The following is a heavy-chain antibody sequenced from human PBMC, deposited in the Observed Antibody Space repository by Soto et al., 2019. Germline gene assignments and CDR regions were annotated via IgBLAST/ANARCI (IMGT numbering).Heavy chain of an antibody. CDR3: ASVTMTTVTAFDY. CDR1: GGSISSSSYY. Sequence: SETLSLTCTVSGGSISSSSYYWGWIRQPPGKGLEWIGSIYYSGSTYYNPSLKSRVTISVDTSKNQFSLKLSSVTAADTAVYYCASVTMTTVTAFDYWGQGTLVTVS. CDR2: IYYSGST. J-gene: IGHJ4*02. D-gene: IGHD4-4*01. V-gene: IGHV4-39*07.